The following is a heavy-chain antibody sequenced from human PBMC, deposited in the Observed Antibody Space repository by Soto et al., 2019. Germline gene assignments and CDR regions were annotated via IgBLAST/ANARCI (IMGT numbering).Heavy chain of an antibody. V-gene: IGHV1-69*01. CDR3: ARDGIPGYSYGYGAFDT. Sequence: QVQLVQSGAEVKKPGSSVKVSCKASGGTFSSYAISWVRQAPGQGLEWMGGIIPIFGTANYAQKFQGRVTITADEYTSTAYMELSSLRYGETAVYYCARDGIPGYSYGYGAFDTWGQGTMVTVSS. J-gene: IGHJ3*02. CDR2: IIPIFGTA. CDR1: GGTFSSYA. D-gene: IGHD5-18*01.